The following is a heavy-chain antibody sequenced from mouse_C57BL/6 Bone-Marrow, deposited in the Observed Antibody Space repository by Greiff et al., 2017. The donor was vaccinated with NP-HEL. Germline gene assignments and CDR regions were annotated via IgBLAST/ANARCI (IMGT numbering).Heavy chain of an antibody. V-gene: IGHV7-3*01. CDR1: GFTFTDYY. CDR2: IRNKANGYTT. D-gene: IGHD1-1*01. J-gene: IGHJ4*01. Sequence: EVNLVESGGGLVQPGGSLSLSCAASGFTFTDYYMSWVRQPPGKALEWLGFIRNKANGYTTEYSASVKGRFTISRDNSQSILYFQMYALRAEDSATYYCARYDSYYYGSRYYAMDYWGQGTSVTVSS. CDR3: ARYDSYYYGSRYYAMDY.